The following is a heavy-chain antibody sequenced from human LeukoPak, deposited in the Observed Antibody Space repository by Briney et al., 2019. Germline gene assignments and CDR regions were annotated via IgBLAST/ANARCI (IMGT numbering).Heavy chain of an antibody. J-gene: IGHJ4*02. CDR1: GESFSGYY. V-gene: IGHV4-34*01. CDR3: VRYRIDSSGWYFDY. CDR2: INHSGST. D-gene: IGHD6-19*01. Sequence: SETLSLTCAVYGESFSGYYWSWIRQPPGKGLEWIGEINHSGSTNYNPSLKSRVTISVDTSKNQFSLKLSSVTAADTAVYYCVRYRIDSSGWYFDYWGQGTLVTVSS.